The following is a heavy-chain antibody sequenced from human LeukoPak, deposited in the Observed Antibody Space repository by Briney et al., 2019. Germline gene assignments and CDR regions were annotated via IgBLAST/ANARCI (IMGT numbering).Heavy chain of an antibody. Sequence: GGSLRLSCAASGFTFSSYSMNWVRQAPGKGLEWVSSISSSSSYIYYADSVKGRFTISRDNAKNSLYLQMNSLRAEDTAVYYCASASLLWFGELSRRGNDAFDIWGQGTMVTVSS. D-gene: IGHD3-10*01. CDR1: GFTFSSYS. J-gene: IGHJ3*02. CDR3: ASASLLWFGELSRRGNDAFDI. V-gene: IGHV3-21*01. CDR2: ISSSSSYI.